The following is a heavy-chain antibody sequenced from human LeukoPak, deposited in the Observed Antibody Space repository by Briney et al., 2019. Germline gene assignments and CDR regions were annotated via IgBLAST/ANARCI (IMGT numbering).Heavy chain of an antibody. CDR2: IYYSGNT. CDR1: GGSISSDNYY. Sequence: SQTLSLTCTVSGGSISSDNYYWSWIRQHPGKGLEWIGYIYYSGNTYYNPSLESRVTISIDTSKNHFSLKLSSVTAADTAVYYCARHYGPWGQGTLVTVSS. V-gene: IGHV4-31*03. D-gene: IGHD3-16*01. CDR3: ARHYGP. J-gene: IGHJ5*02.